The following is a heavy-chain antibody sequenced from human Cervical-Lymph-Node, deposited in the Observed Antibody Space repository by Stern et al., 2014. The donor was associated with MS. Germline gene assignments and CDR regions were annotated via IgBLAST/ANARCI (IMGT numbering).Heavy chain of an antibody. CDR3: AHRPPQYSYNWYPNWFDP. CDR2: IYWDDDK. J-gene: IGHJ5*02. CDR1: GFSLSTNEMG. Sequence: QVTLKESGPTLVEPTQTLTLTCTFSGFSLSTNEMGVGWVRQPPGKALEWLALIYWDDDKRYNPSPYSRLTIPKDASKNLVVLTMTNMDPLDTATYYCAHRPPQYSYNWYPNWFDPWGQGTRVTVSS. V-gene: IGHV2-5*02. D-gene: IGHD1-1*01.